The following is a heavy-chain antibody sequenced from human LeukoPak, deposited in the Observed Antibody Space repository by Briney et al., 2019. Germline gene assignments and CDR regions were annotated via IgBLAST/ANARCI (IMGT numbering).Heavy chain of an antibody. CDR2: ISSSSSYI. Sequence: PGGSLRLSCAASGFTFRNFDMNWVRQAPGKGLEWVSSISSSSSYIYYADSVKGRFTISRDNAKNSLYLQMNSLRAEDTAIYYCARLAGTPRHYDYWGQGTQVTVSS. V-gene: IGHV3-21*01. D-gene: IGHD3-10*01. CDR1: GFTFRNFD. J-gene: IGHJ4*02. CDR3: ARLAGTPRHYDY.